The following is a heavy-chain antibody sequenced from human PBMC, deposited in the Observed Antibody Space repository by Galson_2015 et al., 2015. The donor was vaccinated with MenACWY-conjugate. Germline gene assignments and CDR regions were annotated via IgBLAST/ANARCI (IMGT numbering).Heavy chain of an antibody. D-gene: IGHD6-13*01. V-gene: IGHV3-23*05. Sequence: YYVDSVKGRFTISRDNSKNTLYLQMNSLRGEDTALYYCARPTPIAAAGCARGLDIWGQGTMVTVSS. CDR3: ARPTPIAAAGCARGLDI. J-gene: IGHJ3*02.